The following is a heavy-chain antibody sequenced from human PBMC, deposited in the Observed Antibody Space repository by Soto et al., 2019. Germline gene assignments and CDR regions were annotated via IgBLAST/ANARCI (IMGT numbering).Heavy chain of an antibody. CDR1: GYTFSNYG. D-gene: IGHD3-10*01. CDR3: ARGGGYYGSGTYPFDY. Sequence: QVQLVQSGAEVKKPGASVKVSCKTSGYTFSNYGIAWVRQAPGQGLEWMGWISVYNYNTNYAQKLQGRVTMTRDISTSTSQMELRSPISGGAAVYFCARGGGYYGSGTYPFDYWGQGTLVTVSS. CDR2: ISVYNYNT. V-gene: IGHV1-18*01. J-gene: IGHJ4*02.